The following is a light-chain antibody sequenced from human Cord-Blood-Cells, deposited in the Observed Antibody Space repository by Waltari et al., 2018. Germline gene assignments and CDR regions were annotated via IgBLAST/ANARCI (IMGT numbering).Light chain of an antibody. CDR1: QSVSSN. Sequence: EIVMTQSPATLSVSPGERATLSCRASQSVSSNLAWYQQKPGQAPRLPIYGASTRATGIPARLSGRGSGTEFTLTISSLQSEYFAVYYCQQYNNWPPLTVGGGTKVEIK. CDR2: GAS. J-gene: IGKJ4*01. CDR3: QQYNNWPPLT. V-gene: IGKV3-15*01.